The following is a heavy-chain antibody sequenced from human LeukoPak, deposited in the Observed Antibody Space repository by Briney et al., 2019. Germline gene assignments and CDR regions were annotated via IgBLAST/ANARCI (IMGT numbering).Heavy chain of an antibody. V-gene: IGHV3-23*01. CDR3: AKEPGYCSGGSCYAPDY. J-gene: IGHJ4*02. CDR2: ISGSGGST. D-gene: IGHD2-15*01. CDR1: GFTFSSYA. Sequence: GGSLRLSCAASGFTFSSYAMSWDRQAPGKGLEWVSAISGSGGSTYYADSVKGRFTISRDNSKNTLYLQMNSLRAEDTAVYYCAKEPGYCSGGSCYAPDYWGQGTLVTVSS.